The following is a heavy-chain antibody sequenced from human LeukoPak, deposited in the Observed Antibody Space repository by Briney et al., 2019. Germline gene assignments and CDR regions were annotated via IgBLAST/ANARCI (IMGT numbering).Heavy chain of an antibody. CDR1: GYMFSDYY. CDR3: ATYGSGSGTFFDS. CDR2: ISHSGSTI. D-gene: IGHD3-10*01. V-gene: IGHV3-11*04. Sequence: PGGSLRLSCAASGYMFSDYYMSWIRQAPEKGLEWLSYISHSGSTIYYADSVKGRFTISRDSAKNSLYLQMNSLRAADTALYYCATYGSGSGTFFDSWGQGTLVTVSS. J-gene: IGHJ4*01.